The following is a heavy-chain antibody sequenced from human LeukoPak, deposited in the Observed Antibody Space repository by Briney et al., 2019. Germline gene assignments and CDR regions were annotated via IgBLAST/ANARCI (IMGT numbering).Heavy chain of an antibody. CDR2: INPNSGGT. V-gene: IGHV1-2*02. CDR1: GYTSTGYY. CDR3: ARAELTTSPGMDV. J-gene: IGHJ6*04. D-gene: IGHD1-1*01. Sequence: ASVKVSCKASGYTSTGYYMHWVRQAPGQGLEWMGWINPNSGGTNYAQKFQGRVTMTRNTSISTAYMELSSLRSEDTAVYYCARAELTTSPGMDVWGKGTTVTISS.